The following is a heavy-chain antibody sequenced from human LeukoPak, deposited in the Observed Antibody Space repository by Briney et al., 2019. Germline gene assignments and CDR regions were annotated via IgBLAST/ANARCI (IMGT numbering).Heavy chain of an antibody. Sequence: ASVKVSCKASGGTFSSCAISWVRQAPGQGLKWMGGIIPIFGTANYAQKFQGRVTITTDESTSTAYMELSSLRSEDTAVYYCAREGDTAMADDYWGQGTLVTVSS. J-gene: IGHJ4*02. CDR1: GGTFSSCA. V-gene: IGHV1-69*05. CDR2: IIPIFGTA. D-gene: IGHD5-18*01. CDR3: AREGDTAMADDY.